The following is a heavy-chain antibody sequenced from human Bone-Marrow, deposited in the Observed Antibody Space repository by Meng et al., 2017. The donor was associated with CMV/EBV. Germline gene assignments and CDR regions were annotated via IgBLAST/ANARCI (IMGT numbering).Heavy chain of an antibody. CDR3: ARDAVYAIRAY. Sequence: GESLKISCAASGFTFSSYEMHWVRQAPGKGLEWVSCISRSGSSLFYADSVKGRFTISRDNAKNSLYLQMHSLRAEDTAVYYCARDAVYAIRAYWGQGTLVTVSS. V-gene: IGHV3-48*03. J-gene: IGHJ4*02. D-gene: IGHD2-8*01. CDR2: ISRSGSSL. CDR1: GFTFSSYE.